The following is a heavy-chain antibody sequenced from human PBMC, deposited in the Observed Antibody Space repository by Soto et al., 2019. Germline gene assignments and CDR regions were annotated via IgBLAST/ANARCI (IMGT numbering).Heavy chain of an antibody. CDR1: GYTFTSYG. V-gene: IGHV1-18*01. CDR3: ARDALTSRWFDP. J-gene: IGHJ5*02. CDR2: ISAYNGNT. Sequence: ASVKVSCKASGYTFTSYGISWVRQAPGQGLEWIGWISAYNGNTNYAQKLQGRVTMTTDTSTSTVYMELRSLRSDDTAVYYCARDALTSRWFDPWGQGTLVTVSS.